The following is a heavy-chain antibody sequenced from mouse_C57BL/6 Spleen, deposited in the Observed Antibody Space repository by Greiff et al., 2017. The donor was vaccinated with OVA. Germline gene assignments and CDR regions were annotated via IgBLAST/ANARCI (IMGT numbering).Heavy chain of an antibody. CDR3: ARWGYYGDYAMDY. D-gene: IGHD1-1*01. CDR2: IWSGGST. CDR1: GFSLTSYG. Sequence: VKVVESGPGLVQPSQSLSITCTVSGFSLTSYGVHWVRQSPGKGLEWLGVIWSGGSTDYNAAFISRLSISKDNSKSQVFFKMNSLQADDTAIYYCARWGYYGDYAMDYWGQETSVTVSS. J-gene: IGHJ4*01. V-gene: IGHV2-2*01.